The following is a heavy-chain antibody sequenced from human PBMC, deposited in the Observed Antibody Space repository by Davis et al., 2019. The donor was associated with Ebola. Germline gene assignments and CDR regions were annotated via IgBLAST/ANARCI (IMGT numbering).Heavy chain of an antibody. D-gene: IGHD2-2*01. J-gene: IGHJ5*02. V-gene: IGHV5-51*01. Sequence: GESLKISCKGSGYSFTSYWIGWVRQMPGKGLEWMGIIYPGDSDTRYSPSFQGQVTISADKSISTAYLQWSSLKASDTAMYYCARGDLQLLAHNWFDPWGQGTLVTVSS. CDR1: GYSFTSYW. CDR3: ARGDLQLLAHNWFDP. CDR2: IYPGDSDT.